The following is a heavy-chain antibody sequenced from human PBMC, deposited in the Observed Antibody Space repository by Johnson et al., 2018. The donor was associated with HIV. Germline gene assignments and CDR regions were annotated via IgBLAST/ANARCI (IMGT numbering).Heavy chain of an antibody. V-gene: IGHV3-30*03. CDR1: GFTVSSNY. CDR2: TSYDGSNT. Sequence: QVQLVESGGGLVQPGGSLRLSCAASGFTVSSNYMSWVRQAPGKGLEWVTVTSYDGSNTYSGDSVKGRFTISSDNAKNTLYLQMNSLRPEDTAVYYCARARTVVIARPDAFDIWGQGTMVTVSS. D-gene: IGHD2-21*01. J-gene: IGHJ3*02. CDR3: ARARTVVIARPDAFDI.